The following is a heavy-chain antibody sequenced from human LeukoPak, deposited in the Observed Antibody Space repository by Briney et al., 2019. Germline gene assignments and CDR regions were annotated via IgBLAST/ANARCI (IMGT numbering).Heavy chain of an antibody. CDR2: INPSGGST. D-gene: IGHD1-26*01. CDR1: GYTFTSSY. CDR3: ARVQVGATTSWFDP. Sequence: ASVKVCSKASGYTFTSSYMHWVRQAPGQGLEWMGIINPSGGSTSYAQKFQGRVTMTSDTSTSTVYMELSSLRSEDTAVYYCARVQVGATTSWFDPWGQGTLVTVSS. V-gene: IGHV1-46*03. J-gene: IGHJ5*02.